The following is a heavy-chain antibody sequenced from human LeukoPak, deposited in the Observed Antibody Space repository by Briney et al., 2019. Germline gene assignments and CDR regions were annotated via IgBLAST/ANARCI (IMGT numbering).Heavy chain of an antibody. CDR2: ISSSSSYI. J-gene: IGHJ4*02. V-gene: IGHV3-21*01. Sequence: PGGSLRLSCAASGFTFSSYSMYWVRQAPGKGLEWVSSISSSSSYIYYADSVKGRFTISRDNAKNSLYLQMNSLRAEDTAVYYCARGLALALYCSSTSCYLDYWGQGTLVTVSS. D-gene: IGHD2-2*01. CDR3: ARGLALALYCSSTSCYLDY. CDR1: GFTFSSYS.